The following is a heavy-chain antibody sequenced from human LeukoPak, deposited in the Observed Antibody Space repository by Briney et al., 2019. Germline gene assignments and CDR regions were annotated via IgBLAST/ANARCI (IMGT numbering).Heavy chain of an antibody. J-gene: IGHJ4*02. CDR1: GGSISSSFYY. D-gene: IGHD3-22*01. Sequence: SETLSLTCTVSGGSISSSFYYWGWLRQPPGTGLEWIGSTYYSGTTYYKPSLKSRVSVSVDTSKNQLSLNLTSVTAADTALHYCARHGYYYYTSGYFGYWGQGILVTVSS. V-gene: IGHV4-39*01. CDR2: TYYSGTT. CDR3: ARHGYYYYTSGYFGY.